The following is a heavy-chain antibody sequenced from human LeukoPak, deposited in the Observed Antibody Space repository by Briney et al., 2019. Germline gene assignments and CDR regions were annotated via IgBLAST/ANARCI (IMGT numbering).Heavy chain of an antibody. Sequence: ASVKVSCKASGGTFSSYAISWVRQAPGQGLEWMGRIIPILGIANYAQKFQGRVTITADKSTSTAYMELSSLRSEDTAVYYCASEDVDTAMGVFDYWGQGTLVTVSS. D-gene: IGHD5-18*01. CDR3: ASEDVDTAMGVFDY. J-gene: IGHJ4*02. CDR1: GGTFSSYA. V-gene: IGHV1-69*04. CDR2: IIPILGIA.